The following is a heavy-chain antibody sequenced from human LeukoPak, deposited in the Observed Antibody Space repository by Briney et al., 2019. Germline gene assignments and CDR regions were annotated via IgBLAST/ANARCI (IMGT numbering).Heavy chain of an antibody. D-gene: IGHD4-11*01. CDR2: IWYDGSNK. J-gene: IGHJ4*02. V-gene: IGHV3-33*01. CDR1: GFSLSSNV. CDR3: ARVSDYSNYFDY. Sequence: GGSLRLSCAASGFSLSSNVMHWVRQAPGKGLEWVAVIWYDGSNKYYADSVKGRFTISRDNSKNTLYLQMNSLRAEDTAVYYCARVSDYSNYFDYWGQGTLVTVSS.